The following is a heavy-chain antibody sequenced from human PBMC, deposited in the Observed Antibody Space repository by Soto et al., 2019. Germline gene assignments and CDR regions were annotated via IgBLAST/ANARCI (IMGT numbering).Heavy chain of an antibody. CDR3: ARHSSSWPIFDY. CDR2: IYYSGSS. V-gene: IGHV4-59*08. D-gene: IGHD6-13*01. CDR1: GGSIGNSY. J-gene: IGHJ4*02. Sequence: PSETLSLTCTVSGGSIGNSYWGWIRQSPGKGLEWIGYIYYSGSSNYNPSLKSRVSISVDTSKNQFSLKLSSVTAADTAVYYCARHSSSWPIFDYWGQGTLVTVSS.